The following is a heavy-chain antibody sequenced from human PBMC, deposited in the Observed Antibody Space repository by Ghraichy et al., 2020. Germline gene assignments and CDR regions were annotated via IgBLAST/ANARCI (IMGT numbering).Heavy chain of an antibody. Sequence: GGSLRLSCAASGFTFSSYEMNWVRQSPGKGLEWVSYIDSSASIIYYADSVKGRFTISRDNAKSSLYLQMNSLRAEDTAVYYCAGHLGTYWVDYWGQGTLVTVSS. CDR1: GFTFSSYE. CDR2: IDSSASII. CDR3: AGHLGTYWVDY. J-gene: IGHJ4*02. D-gene: IGHD1-26*01. V-gene: IGHV3-48*03.